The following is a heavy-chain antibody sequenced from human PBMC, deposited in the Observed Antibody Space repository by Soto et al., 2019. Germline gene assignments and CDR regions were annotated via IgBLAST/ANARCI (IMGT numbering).Heavy chain of an antibody. CDR2: IYSSGST. D-gene: IGHD2-8*01. Sequence: QVQLQESGPGLVKPSQTLSLTCTVSGGSISSGGYYWSWIRQHPGKGLEWIGYIYSSGSTYYNPSHKSRVTITVDTSKNQFSLKLSSVTAADTAVYYGARKRTKGTKFDLWGRGTLVTVSS. J-gene: IGHJ2*01. CDR1: GGSISSGGYY. CDR3: ARKRTKGTKFDL. V-gene: IGHV4-31*03.